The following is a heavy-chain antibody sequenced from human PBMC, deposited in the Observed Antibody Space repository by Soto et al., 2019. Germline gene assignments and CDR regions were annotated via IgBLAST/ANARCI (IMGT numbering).Heavy chain of an antibody. V-gene: IGHV1-18*04. J-gene: IGHJ6*04. Sequence: ASVKVSCKASGYTFTSYGISWVRQAPGQGLEWMGWISAYNGNTNYAQKLQGRVTMTTDTSTSTAYMELRSLRSDDTAVYYCAKKKIFRKVYWVMAVGGKGSTVTVSP. CDR1: GYTFTSYG. CDR3: AKKKIFRKVYWVMAV. D-gene: IGHD3-3*01. CDR2: ISAYNGNT.